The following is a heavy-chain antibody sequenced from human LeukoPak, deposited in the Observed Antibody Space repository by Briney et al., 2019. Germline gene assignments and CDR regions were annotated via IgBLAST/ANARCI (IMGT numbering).Heavy chain of an antibody. J-gene: IGHJ4*02. CDR2: ISSSSSYI. CDR3: ARGYIAVAGDFDY. CDR1: GFTFSSYS. D-gene: IGHD6-19*01. V-gene: IGHV3-21*01. Sequence: GGSLRLSCAASGFTFSSYSMNWVRQAPGKGLEWVSSISSSSSYIYYADSVKGRFTISRDNAKNSLYLQMNGLRAEDTAVYYCARGYIAVAGDFDYWGQGTLVTVSS.